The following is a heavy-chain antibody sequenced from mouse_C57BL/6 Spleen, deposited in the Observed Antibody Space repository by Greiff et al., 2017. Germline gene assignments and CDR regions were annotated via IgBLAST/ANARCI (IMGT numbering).Heavy chain of an antibody. J-gene: IGHJ1*03. V-gene: IGHV1-82*01. D-gene: IGHD1-1*01. CDR1: GYAFSSSW. Sequence: QVQLQQSGPELVKPGASVKISCKASGYAFSSSWMNWVKQRPGKGLEWIGRIYPGDGDTNYNGKFKGKATLTADKSSSTAYMQLSSLTSEDSAVYFCARGGLFDTTVGDWYFDVWGTGTTVTVSS. CDR2: IYPGDGDT. CDR3: ARGGLFDTTVGDWYFDV.